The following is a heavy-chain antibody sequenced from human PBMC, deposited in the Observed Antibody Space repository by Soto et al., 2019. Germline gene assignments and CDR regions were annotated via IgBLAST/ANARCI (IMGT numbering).Heavy chain of an antibody. Sequence: QVQLVQSGAEVKKPGASVKVSCKASGYTFTSYAMHWVRQAPGQRLEWMGWINAGNGNKKYSQKFQGRVTITRDTSASTAYMELSSLRSEDTAVYYCARSIVVVTALDYWGQGTLVTVSS. V-gene: IGHV1-3*01. CDR3: ARSIVVVTALDY. CDR1: GYTFTSYA. CDR2: INAGNGNK. D-gene: IGHD2-21*02. J-gene: IGHJ4*02.